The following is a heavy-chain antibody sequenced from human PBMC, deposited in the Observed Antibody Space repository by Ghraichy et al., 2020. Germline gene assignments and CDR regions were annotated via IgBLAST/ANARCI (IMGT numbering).Heavy chain of an antibody. J-gene: IGHJ4*02. CDR1: GGSISSGGYY. V-gene: IGHV4-31*03. CDR3: AREGPNWNQRGYYFDY. Sequence: SQTLSLTCTVSGGSISSGGYYWSWIRQHPGKGLEWIGYIYYSGSTYYNPSLKSRVTISVDTSKNQFSLKLSSVTAADTAVYYCAREGPNWNQRGYYFDYWGQGTLVTVSS. D-gene: IGHD1-20*01. CDR2: IYYSGST.